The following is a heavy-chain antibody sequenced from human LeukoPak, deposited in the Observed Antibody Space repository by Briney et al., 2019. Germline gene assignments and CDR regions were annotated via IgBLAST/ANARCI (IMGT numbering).Heavy chain of an antibody. Sequence: GGSLRLSCAASRFTFSSFSMNWVRQAPGKGLEWISSISSSSSYIYYADSVKGRFTISRDNAKNSLYLQMNSLRAEDTAVYYCAREEGGRWNYFDYWGQGTLVTVSS. D-gene: IGHD3-16*01. V-gene: IGHV3-21*01. CDR3: AREEGGRWNYFDY. J-gene: IGHJ4*02. CDR1: RFTFSSFS. CDR2: ISSSSSYI.